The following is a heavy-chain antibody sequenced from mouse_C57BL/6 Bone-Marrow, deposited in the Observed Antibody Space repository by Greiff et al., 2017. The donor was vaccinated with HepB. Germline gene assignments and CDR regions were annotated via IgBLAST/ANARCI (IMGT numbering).Heavy chain of an antibody. D-gene: IGHD1-1*01. CDR3: ASPITTVVATGSYYAMDY. CDR1: GYTFTDYA. J-gene: IGHJ4*01. Sequence: VQLQQSGPELVRPGVSVKISCKGSGYTFTDYAMHWVKQSHAKSLEWIGVISTYYGDASYNQKFKDKATMTVDKSSSTAYMELARLTSEDSAVYYCASPITTVVATGSYYAMDYWGQGTSVTVSS. CDR2: ISTYYGDA. V-gene: IGHV1-67*01.